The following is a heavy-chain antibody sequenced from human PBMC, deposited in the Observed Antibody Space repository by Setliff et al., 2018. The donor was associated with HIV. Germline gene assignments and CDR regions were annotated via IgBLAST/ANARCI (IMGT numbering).Heavy chain of an antibody. V-gene: IGHV4-59*01. CDR2: IYDSGSP. D-gene: IGHD3-22*01. J-gene: IGHJ3*02. CDR3: ARVYYFDSSGYYQRGDVFDI. Sequence: SETLSLTCTVSGGSTSNEYWSWIRQPPGKGLEWIGYIYDSGSPKYNPSLKSRVTISIDTSKSQISLKPTSVTAADTAMYHCARVYYFDSSGYYQRGDVFDIWGQGTMVTVSS. CDR1: GGSTSNEY.